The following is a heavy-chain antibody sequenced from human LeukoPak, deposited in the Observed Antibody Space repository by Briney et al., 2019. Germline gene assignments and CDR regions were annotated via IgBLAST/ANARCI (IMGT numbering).Heavy chain of an antibody. J-gene: IGHJ3*02. CDR3: ARSRITIFLDAFDI. V-gene: IGHV5-51*01. Sequence: GESLKISCKGSGYNFAHDWIGWVRQMPGKGLEWMGIIYPGDSDTRYSPSFQGQVTISADKSISTAYLQWSSLKASDTAMYYCARSRITIFLDAFDIWGQGTMVTVSS. CDR1: GYNFAHDW. D-gene: IGHD3-9*01. CDR2: IYPGDSDT.